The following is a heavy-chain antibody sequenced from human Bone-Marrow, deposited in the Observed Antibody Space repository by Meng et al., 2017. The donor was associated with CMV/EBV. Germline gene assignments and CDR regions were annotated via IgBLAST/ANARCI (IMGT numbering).Heavy chain of an antibody. J-gene: IGHJ3*02. CDR2: ISSSGSTI. V-gene: IGHV3-48*04. D-gene: IGHD6-19*01. CDR1: GFTFSSYS. CDR3: ARSLLGSGDAFDI. Sequence: GESLKISCAASGFTFSSYSMNWVRQAPGKGLEWVSYISSSGSTIYYADSVKGRFTISRDNAKNSLYLQMNSLRAEDTAVYYCARSLLGSGDAFDIWGQGTRVTVSS.